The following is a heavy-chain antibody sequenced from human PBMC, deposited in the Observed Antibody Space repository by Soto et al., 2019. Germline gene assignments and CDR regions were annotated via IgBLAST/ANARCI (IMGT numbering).Heavy chain of an antibody. CDR3: ARIAPIFHDYHYYGMAV. Sequence: QVQLVQSGAEVKKPGSSVKVSCKASGGTFSSYAISWVRQAPGQGLEWMGGIIPIFGTANYAQKFQCRVTITAEKSTCTAYMELSSLRSEDTAVYYCARIAPIFHDYHYYGMAVWGQGTTVTVSS. CDR1: GGTFSSYA. J-gene: IGHJ6*02. D-gene: IGHD3-9*01. CDR2: IIPIFGTA. V-gene: IGHV1-69*06.